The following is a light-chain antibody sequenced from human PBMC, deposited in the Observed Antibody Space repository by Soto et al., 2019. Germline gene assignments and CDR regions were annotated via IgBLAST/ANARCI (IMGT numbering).Light chain of an antibody. V-gene: IGKV3-20*01. CDR2: GAS. CDR3: HQYASSPLP. Sequence: EIVLTQSPGTLSLSPGERATLSCRASQSVTSSYLAWYQQKPGQAPRLLIYGASSRATGIPDRFSGSGSGKDFTLTISRLEPQDFAMYYCHQYASSPLPFGGGTKVEIK. CDR1: QSVTSSY. J-gene: IGKJ4*01.